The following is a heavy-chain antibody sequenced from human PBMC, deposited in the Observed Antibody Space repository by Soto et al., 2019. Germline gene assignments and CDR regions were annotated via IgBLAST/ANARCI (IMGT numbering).Heavy chain of an antibody. Sequence: SETLSLTCTVSGGSISTYYWSWIRQPPGKGLEWIGYIYYSGSTKYNPSLKSRVSITADTSKNRFSLRLTSVAAADTAVYFCSGDSSTWVWGDYWGQGTLVTVSS. CDR2: IYYSGST. D-gene: IGHD6-13*01. J-gene: IGHJ4*02. V-gene: IGHV4-59*08. CDR3: SGDSSTWVWGDY. CDR1: GGSISTYY.